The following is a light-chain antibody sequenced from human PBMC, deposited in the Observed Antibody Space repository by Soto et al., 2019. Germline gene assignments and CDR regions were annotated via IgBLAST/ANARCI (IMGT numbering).Light chain of an antibody. CDR2: EVS. J-gene: IGLJ1*01. V-gene: IGLV2-8*01. Sequence: QSVLTQPPSASGSPGQSVTISCTGTSSDVGRYNYISWYQQRPGKAPKLIIYEVSKRPSGVPDRLSGFKYGNTASLTVSGLQAEDEADYYCSSYAGNSREVCGTGTKVTVL. CDR3: SSYAGNSREV. CDR1: SSDVGRYNY.